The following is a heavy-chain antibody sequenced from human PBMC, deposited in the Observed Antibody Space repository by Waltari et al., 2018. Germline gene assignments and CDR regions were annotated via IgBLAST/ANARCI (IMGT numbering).Heavy chain of an antibody. Sequence: EEQLLESGGGLVQPGGSLRLSCAASGFTFSSSSMGWVRQAPGKGLEWVSIIGNTGARTYYADSVKGRFTNSRDNSKNTLYLQMNSLRAEDTAVYYCAKGGRSTSGLDPWGQGTLVTVSS. J-gene: IGHJ5*02. CDR2: IGNTGART. V-gene: IGHV3-23*01. CDR1: GFTFSSSS. CDR3: AKGGRSTSGLDP. D-gene: IGHD2-2*01.